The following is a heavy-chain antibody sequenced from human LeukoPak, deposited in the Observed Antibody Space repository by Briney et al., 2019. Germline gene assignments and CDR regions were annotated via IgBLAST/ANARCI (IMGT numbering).Heavy chain of an antibody. D-gene: IGHD6-25*01. J-gene: IGHJ4*02. CDR3: TRMSSGRYFDS. Sequence: GGSLRLSCAASGFTFTSYAMRWVRQAPGKWPEWVSSITESGGATFYADSVRGRFTISRDNSKSTLYLQMNSLRVEDTAVYFCTRMSSGRYFDSWGQGTLVTVSS. CDR1: GFTFTSYA. CDR2: ITESGGAT. V-gene: IGHV3-23*01.